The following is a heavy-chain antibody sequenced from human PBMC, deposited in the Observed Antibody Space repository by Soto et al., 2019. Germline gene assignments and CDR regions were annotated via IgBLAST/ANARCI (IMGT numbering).Heavy chain of an antibody. D-gene: IGHD3-3*01. J-gene: IGHJ6*02. V-gene: IGHV4-4*02. CDR2: IYHSGST. Sequence: PAGSLSLACAISGVAISSSNWWSWVQHPPRKGLEWIGDIYHSGSTNYNPSLKSRVTISVDKSKNQFSLKLSSVTAADTAVYYCARSGYDFWSGYPSREAYYGMDVWGQGTKV. CDR3: ARSGYDFWSGYPSREAYYGMDV. CDR1: GVAISSSNW.